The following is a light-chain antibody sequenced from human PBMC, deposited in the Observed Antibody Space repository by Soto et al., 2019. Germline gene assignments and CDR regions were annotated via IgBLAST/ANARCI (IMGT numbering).Light chain of an antibody. CDR1: QSVSSSY. CDR2: GAS. V-gene: IGKV3-20*01. CDR3: QQYGSSPCT. Sequence: PGERATLSCRASQSVSSSYLAWYQQKPGQAPRLLIYGASSRATGIPDKFSGSGSGTDFTLTISRLEPEDFAVYYCQQYGSSPCTFGQGTKVEIK. J-gene: IGKJ1*01.